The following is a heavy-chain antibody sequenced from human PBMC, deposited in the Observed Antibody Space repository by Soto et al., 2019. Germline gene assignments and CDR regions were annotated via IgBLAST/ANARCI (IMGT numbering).Heavy chain of an antibody. D-gene: IGHD3-10*01. CDR3: ARRYGSSFDD. CDR2: IYYSGST. CDR1: GGSISSYY. J-gene: IGHJ4*02. V-gene: IGHV4-59*08. Sequence: SETLSLTCTVSGGSISSYYWSWIRQPPGKGLEWIGYIYYSGSTNYNPSLKSRVTISVDTSKNQFSLKLSSVTAADTALYYCARRYGSSFDDWGQGTLVTVSS.